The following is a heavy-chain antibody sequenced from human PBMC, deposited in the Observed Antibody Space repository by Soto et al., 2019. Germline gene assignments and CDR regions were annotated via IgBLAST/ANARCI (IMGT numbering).Heavy chain of an antibody. CDR3: ARDRGSGYDSGGGMDV. V-gene: IGHV1-18*01. CDR1: GYTFTSYG. CDR2: ISAYNGNT. Sequence: ASVKVSCKASGYTFTSYGISWVRQAPGQGLEWMGWISAYNGNTNYAQKLQGRVTMTTDTSTSTAYMELGSLRSDDTAVYYCARDRGSGYDSGGGMDVWGQGTTVTVSS. D-gene: IGHD5-12*01. J-gene: IGHJ6*02.